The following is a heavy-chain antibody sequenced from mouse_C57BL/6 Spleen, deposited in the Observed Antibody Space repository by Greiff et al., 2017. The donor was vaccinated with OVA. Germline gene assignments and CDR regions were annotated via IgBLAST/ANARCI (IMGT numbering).Heavy chain of an antibody. CDR3: ARRLSPYFDY. D-gene: IGHD1-1*02. CDR1: GYTFTSYW. CDR2: IHPNSGST. V-gene: IGHV1-64*01. Sequence: QVQLQQPWAELVKPGASVKLSCKASGYTFTSYWMHWVKQRPGQGLEWIGMIHPNSGSTNYNEKFKSKATLTVDKSSITAYMQLSSLASEDSAVYYCARRLSPYFDYWGQGTTLTVSS. J-gene: IGHJ2*01.